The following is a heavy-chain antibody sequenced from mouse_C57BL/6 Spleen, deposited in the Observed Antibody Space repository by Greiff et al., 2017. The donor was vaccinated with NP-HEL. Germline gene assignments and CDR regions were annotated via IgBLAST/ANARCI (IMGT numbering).Heavy chain of an antibody. D-gene: IGHD1-1*01. CDR2: ISSGSSTI. Sequence: EVQLVESGGGLVKPGGSLKLSCAASGFTFSDYGMHWVRQAPEKGLEWVAYISSGSSTIYYAATVKGRFTISRDNAKNTLFLQMTSLRSEDTAMYDCARHGSSHLYAMDYWGQGTSVTVSS. V-gene: IGHV5-17*01. J-gene: IGHJ4*01. CDR1: GFTFSDYG. CDR3: ARHGSSHLYAMDY.